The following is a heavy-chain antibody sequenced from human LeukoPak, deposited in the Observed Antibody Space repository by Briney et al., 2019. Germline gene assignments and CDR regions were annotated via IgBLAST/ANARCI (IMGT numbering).Heavy chain of an antibody. CDR1: GVSISSYY. D-gene: IGHD1-26*01. Sequence: SETLSLTCAVSGVSISSYYWSWIRQPPGKGLEWIGYIYYSGSTIYNPTLKSRVTISVDTSKNQFSLKLSSVTAADTAVYFCARYSGTYYVYWGQGTLVTVSS. J-gene: IGHJ4*02. V-gene: IGHV4-59*01. CDR2: IYYSGST. CDR3: ARYSGTYYVY.